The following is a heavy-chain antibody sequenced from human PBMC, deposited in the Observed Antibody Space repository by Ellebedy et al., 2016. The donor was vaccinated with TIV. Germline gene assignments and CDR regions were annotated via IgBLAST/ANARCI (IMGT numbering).Heavy chain of an antibody. CDR2: IYYSGST. D-gene: IGHD3-22*01. CDR1: GGSFSGYY. CDR3: AKSMTPITMIVGD. J-gene: IGHJ4*02. V-gene: IGHV4-34*01. Sequence: SETLSLXCAVYGGSFSGYYWSWIRQPPGKGLEWIGSIYYSGSTYYNPSLKSRVTISVDTSKNQFSLKLSSVTAADTAVYYCAKSMTPITMIVGDWGQGTLVTVSS.